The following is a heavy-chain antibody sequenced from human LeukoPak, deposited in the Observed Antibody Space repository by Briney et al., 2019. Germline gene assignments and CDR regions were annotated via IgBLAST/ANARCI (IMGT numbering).Heavy chain of an antibody. Sequence: GGSLRLSCAASGFTFSTSTMNWVRPAPGKGLEWVSSIGYTSTEKYYVGSVKGRFTISRDNPENSLYLKMNSLRAEDSAGYYCVRGDNRDYWGQGTLVTVSS. CDR1: GFTFSTST. J-gene: IGHJ4*02. CDR3: VRGDNRDY. V-gene: IGHV3-21*01. D-gene: IGHD1-14*01. CDR2: IGYTSTEK.